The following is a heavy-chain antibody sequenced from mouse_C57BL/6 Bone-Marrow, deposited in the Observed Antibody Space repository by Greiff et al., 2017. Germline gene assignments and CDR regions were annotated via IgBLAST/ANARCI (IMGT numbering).Heavy chain of an antibody. J-gene: IGHJ3*01. D-gene: IGHD2-4*01. CDR3: ARGPYDYAGFAY. CDR1: GYAFSSSW. Sequence: VQLQQSGPELVKPGASVKISCKASGYAFSSSWMNWVKQRPGKGLEWIGRIYPGDGDTNYNGKFKGKATLTADKSSSTAYMQLSSLTSEESAVYICARGPYDYAGFAYWGEETLVTVSA. V-gene: IGHV1-82*01. CDR2: IYPGDGDT.